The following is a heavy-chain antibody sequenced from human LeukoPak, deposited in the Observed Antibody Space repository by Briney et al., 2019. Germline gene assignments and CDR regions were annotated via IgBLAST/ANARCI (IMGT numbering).Heavy chain of an antibody. Sequence: GGSLRLSCAASGFTFSSYWMSWVRQAPGQGLEWVANIKQDGSEKYYVDSVKGRFTISRDNSQNTLFLQVNSLRAEDTAVYYCARDLRGSIVRYFDYWGQGTLVTVSS. D-gene: IGHD3-9*01. V-gene: IGHV3-7*03. J-gene: IGHJ4*02. CDR3: ARDLRGSIVRYFDY. CDR2: IKQDGSEK. CDR1: GFTFSSYW.